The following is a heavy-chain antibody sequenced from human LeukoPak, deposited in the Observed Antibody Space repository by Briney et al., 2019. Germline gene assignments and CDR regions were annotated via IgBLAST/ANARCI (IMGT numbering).Heavy chain of an antibody. CDR3: ARDLLPYSSSWEYNWFDP. CDR2: INSDGSST. Sequence: GGSLRLSCAASGFTLSSYEMNWVRQAPGKGLVWVSRINSDGSSTSYADSVKGRFTISRDNAKNTLYLQMNSLRAEDTAVYYCARDLLPYSSSWEYNWFDPWGQGTLVTVSS. V-gene: IGHV3-74*01. CDR1: GFTLSSYE. D-gene: IGHD6-13*01. J-gene: IGHJ5*02.